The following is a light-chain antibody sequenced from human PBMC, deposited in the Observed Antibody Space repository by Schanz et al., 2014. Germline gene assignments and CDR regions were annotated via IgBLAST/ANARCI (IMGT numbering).Light chain of an antibody. CDR3: QHYNNWPLT. CDR2: GAF. J-gene: IGKJ5*01. Sequence: EIVLTQSPATLSVSPGERVTLSCRASQSVSSNLAWYQQKPGQAPRLLISGAFTRATGIPARFSGSGSETEFTLTISSLQSEDFAVYYCQHYNNWPLTFGQGTRLEIK. CDR1: QSVSSN. V-gene: IGKV3-15*01.